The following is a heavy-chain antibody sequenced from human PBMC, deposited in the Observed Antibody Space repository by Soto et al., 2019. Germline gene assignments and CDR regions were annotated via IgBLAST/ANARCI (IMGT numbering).Heavy chain of an antibody. CDR1: GYTFTSYD. D-gene: IGHD2-8*02. CDR2: MNPNSGNT. CDR3: ARGRPTRGKPYWYFDL. Sequence: QVQLVQSGAEVKKPGASVKVSCKASGYTFTSYDINWVRQATGQGLEWMGWMNPNSGNTGYAQKFRGRVTMTRNTSISTAYMELSSLRSEDTAVYYCARGRPTRGKPYWYFDLWGRGTLVTVSS. J-gene: IGHJ2*01. V-gene: IGHV1-8*01.